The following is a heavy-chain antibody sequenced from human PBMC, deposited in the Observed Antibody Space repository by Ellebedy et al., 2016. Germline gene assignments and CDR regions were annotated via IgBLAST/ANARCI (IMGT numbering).Heavy chain of an antibody. Sequence: GGSLRLSXAASGFTFSSYAMSWVRQAPGKGLEWVAVISYDGSNKYYADSVKGRFTISRDNSKNTLYLQMNSLRAEDTAVYYCASFRRYCSSTSCPQDYWGQGTLVTVSS. CDR2: ISYDGSNK. J-gene: IGHJ4*02. CDR3: ASFRRYCSSTSCPQDY. CDR1: GFTFSSYA. D-gene: IGHD2-2*01. V-gene: IGHV3-30-3*01.